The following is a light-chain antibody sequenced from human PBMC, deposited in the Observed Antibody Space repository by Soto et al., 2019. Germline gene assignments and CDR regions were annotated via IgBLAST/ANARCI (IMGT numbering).Light chain of an antibody. CDR2: SNG. Sequence: QSVLTQPPSVSGTPGQRVTISCSGSSSNIGSNTVDWYQQLPGTAPKLLIYSNGQRPSGVPDRFSGSKSGTSASLAISGLRSEDEADYYCAAWDDILNGLYVFGSGTKLTVL. V-gene: IGLV1-44*01. CDR3: AAWDDILNGLYV. CDR1: SSNIGSNT. J-gene: IGLJ1*01.